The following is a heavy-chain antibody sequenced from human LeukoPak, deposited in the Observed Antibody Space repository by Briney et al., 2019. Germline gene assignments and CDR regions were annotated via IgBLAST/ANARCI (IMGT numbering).Heavy chain of an antibody. D-gene: IGHD6-13*01. CDR3: ARAGSSSWSWFDL. CDR1: GGSISSYY. V-gene: IGHV4-59*01. Sequence: SETLSLTCTVPGGSISSYYWSWIRQPPGKGLDWIGYIYYSGSTNYNPSLKSRVTISVDTSKNQFSLKLSSVTAADTAVYYCARAGSSSWSWFDLWGQGTLVTVSS. CDR2: IYYSGST. J-gene: IGHJ5*02.